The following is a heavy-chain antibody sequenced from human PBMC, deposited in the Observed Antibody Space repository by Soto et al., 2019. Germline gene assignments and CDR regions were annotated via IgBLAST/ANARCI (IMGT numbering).Heavy chain of an antibody. V-gene: IGHV3-30-3*01. D-gene: IGHD2-2*01. CDR1: GFTFSSYA. Sequence: GGSLRLSCAASGFTFSSYAMHWVRQAPGKGLEWVAVISYDGSNKYYADSVKGRFTISRDNSKNTLYLQMNSLRAEDTAVYYCARGWDIVVVPAAMYDSQFDYWGQGTLVTVSS. CDR2: ISYDGSNK. CDR3: ARGWDIVVVPAAMYDSQFDY. J-gene: IGHJ4*02.